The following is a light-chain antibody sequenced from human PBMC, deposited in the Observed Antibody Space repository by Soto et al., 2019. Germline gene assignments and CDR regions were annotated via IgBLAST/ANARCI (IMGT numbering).Light chain of an antibody. CDR3: QQYGNSLGT. CDR2: GAS. CDR1: QSVSSNY. Sequence: EIVWTQSPGTLSLSPGERGTLSCRASQSVSSNYLAWYQQKPGQARRLLIYGASSRATGVPDRFSGSGSGKDFALTISRLEPEDFAMYYCQQYGNSLGTFGQGTKVDVK. J-gene: IGKJ1*01. V-gene: IGKV3-20*01.